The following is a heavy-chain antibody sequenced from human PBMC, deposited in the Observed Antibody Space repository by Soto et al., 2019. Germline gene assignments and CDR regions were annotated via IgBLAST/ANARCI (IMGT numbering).Heavy chain of an antibody. CDR3: AREGFCSSGSCALYSHDYFGMDV. CDR2: ISTYNSNT. V-gene: IGHV1-18*01. Sequence: QVQLVQSGAEVMKPGASVKVSCKASGYTFAGYGISWVRQAPGQGLEWMGWISTYNSNTNYARKFQGRVSLTTDTPTNTAYMELRSLTPDDTALYYCAREGFCSSGSCALYSHDYFGMDVWGQGTTVTVSS. J-gene: IGHJ6*02. CDR1: GYTFAGYG. D-gene: IGHD2-15*01.